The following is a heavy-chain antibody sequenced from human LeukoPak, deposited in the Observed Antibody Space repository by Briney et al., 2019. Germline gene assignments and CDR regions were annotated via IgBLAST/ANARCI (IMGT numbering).Heavy chain of an antibody. V-gene: IGHV4-61*02. J-gene: IGHJ6*03. CDR2: LYTNDNT. CDR1: VGSISSGRYS. CDR3: ARGVVTDDYYMDV. Sequence: SETLSLTCSVSVGSISSGRYSSTWIRQPAGKGLEWIGLLYTNDNTNYDPSIDSRVARLVDTSKSQFYLQLTSVTAADTAVYFCARGVVTDDYYMDVWGKGITVIVSS. D-gene: IGHD2-21*02.